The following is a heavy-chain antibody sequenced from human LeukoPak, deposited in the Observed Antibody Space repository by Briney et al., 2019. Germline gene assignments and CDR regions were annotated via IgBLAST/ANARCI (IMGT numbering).Heavy chain of an antibody. CDR2: ITPNSGGT. CDR3: ARGAHYHDSSEGYDY. Sequence: GASVTVSCKASGDTFTVYYMHWVRQAPGQGLEWMGWITPNSGGTNYAQKFQGRVTMTRDTSISTAYMELSRLRSHDTAVYYCARGAHYHDSSEGYDYWGQGTLVTVSS. V-gene: IGHV1-2*02. CDR1: GDTFTVYY. J-gene: IGHJ4*02. D-gene: IGHD3-22*01.